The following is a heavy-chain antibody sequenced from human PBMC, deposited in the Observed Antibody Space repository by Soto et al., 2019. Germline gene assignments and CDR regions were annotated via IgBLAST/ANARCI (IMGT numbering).Heavy chain of an antibody. J-gene: IGHJ4*02. Sequence: SETLSLTCGVSGGSLSGATYSWNWIRHPPGKGLEWIGYIFPSGTTYYNPSLKSRVTISIDVSKNQFSLSLRSLTAADTAVYYCARSREFDYWSQGTLVTVSS. CDR1: GGSLSGATYS. CDR2: IFPSGTT. V-gene: IGHV4-30-2*01. CDR3: ARSREFDY.